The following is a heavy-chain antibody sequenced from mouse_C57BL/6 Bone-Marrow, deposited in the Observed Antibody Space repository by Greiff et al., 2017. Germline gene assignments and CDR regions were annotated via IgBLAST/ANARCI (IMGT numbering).Heavy chain of an antibody. CDR3: ARGGFLLRGGGYFDV. J-gene: IGHJ1*03. V-gene: IGHV5-4*01. D-gene: IGHD1-1*01. CDR1: GFTFSSYA. CDR2: ISDGGSYT. Sequence: EVQVVESGGGLVKPGGSLKLSCAASGFTFSSYAMSWVRQTPEKRLEWVATISDGGSYTYYPDNVKGRFTISRDNAKNNLYLQMSHLKSEDTAMYYCARGGFLLRGGGYFDVWGTGTTVTVSS.